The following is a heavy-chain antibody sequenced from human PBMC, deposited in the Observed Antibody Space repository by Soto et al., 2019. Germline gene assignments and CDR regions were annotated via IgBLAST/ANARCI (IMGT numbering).Heavy chain of an antibody. Sequence: GESLKISCAASGFTFSSYSMNWVRQAPGKGLEWVSSISSSSSYIYYADSVKGRFTISRDNAKNSLYLQMNSLRAEDTAVYYCARGVSGSYYFDYWGQGTLVTVSS. CDR2: ISSSSSYI. J-gene: IGHJ4*02. D-gene: IGHD1-26*01. CDR1: GFTFSSYS. V-gene: IGHV3-21*01. CDR3: ARGVSGSYYFDY.